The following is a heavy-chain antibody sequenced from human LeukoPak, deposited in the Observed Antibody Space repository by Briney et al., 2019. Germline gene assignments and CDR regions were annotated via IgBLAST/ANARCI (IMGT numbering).Heavy chain of an antibody. V-gene: IGHV4-59*01. CDR1: GGSISSYY. J-gene: IGHJ4*02. Sequence: SETLSLTCNVSGGSISSYYWSWIRQPPGKGLERIGYIYYSGSTNYNPSLKSRVTISVDTSKNQFSLKLSSVTAADTAVYYCARVGTYGSGSYLSWLDYWGQGTLVTVSS. D-gene: IGHD3-10*01. CDR2: IYYSGST. CDR3: ARVGTYGSGSYLSWLDY.